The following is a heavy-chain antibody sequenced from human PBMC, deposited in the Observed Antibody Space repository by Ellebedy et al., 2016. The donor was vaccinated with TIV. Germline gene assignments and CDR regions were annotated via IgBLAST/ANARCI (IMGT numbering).Heavy chain of an antibody. Sequence: GGSLRLSCAGSGFSFSNYAMHWVRQAPGEGLEWVSGLSGSGGTTHYADSVKGRFTISRYNSKNILDLQMTGLRAADTATYFCARDRASGTYPNWFDPWGRGTLVSVSS. CDR3: ARDRASGTYPNWFDP. CDR2: LSGSGGTT. CDR1: GFSFSNYA. D-gene: IGHD1-26*01. J-gene: IGHJ5*02. V-gene: IGHV3-23*01.